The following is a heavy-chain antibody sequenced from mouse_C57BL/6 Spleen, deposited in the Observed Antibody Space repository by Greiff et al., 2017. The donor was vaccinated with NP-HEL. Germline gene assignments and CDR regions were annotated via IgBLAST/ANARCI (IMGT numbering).Heavy chain of an antibody. Sequence: VKVVESGAELVRPGASVKLSCKASGYTFTDYYINWVKQRPGQGLEWIARIYPGSGNTYYNEKFKGKATLTAEKSSSTAYMQLSSLTAEDSAVYFCARLRNYVDYLYFEVWGTGTTVTVSS. CDR3: ARLRNYVDYLYFEV. CDR2: IYPGSGNT. V-gene: IGHV1-76*01. D-gene: IGHD1-1*01. J-gene: IGHJ1*03. CDR1: GYTFTDYY.